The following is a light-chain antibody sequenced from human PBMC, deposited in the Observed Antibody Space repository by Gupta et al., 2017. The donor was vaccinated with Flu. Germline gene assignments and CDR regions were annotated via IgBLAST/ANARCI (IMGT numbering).Light chain of an antibody. Sequence: SVLTQPPSASGPPGQRVTISCSGSSSNIGSNYVYWYQQLPGTAPKLLIYRNNQRPSGVPERFSGSKSGTSASMAISGLRAEDEADYYCAAWDDSRSGWVFGGGTKLTVL. V-gene: IGLV1-47*01. CDR3: AAWDDSRSGWV. CDR1: SSNIGSNY. CDR2: RNN. J-gene: IGLJ3*02.